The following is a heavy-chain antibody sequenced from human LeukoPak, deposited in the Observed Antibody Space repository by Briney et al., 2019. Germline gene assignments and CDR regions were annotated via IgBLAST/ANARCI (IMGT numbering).Heavy chain of an antibody. D-gene: IGHD3-22*01. Sequence: PSETLSLTCAVYGGSFSGYYWSWIRQPPGRGLEWIGEINHSGSTNYNPSLKSRVTISVDTSKNQFSLKLSSVTAADTAVYYCACISSGKVDYWAQGTLVTVSS. CDR2: INHSGST. J-gene: IGHJ4*02. CDR1: GGSFSGYY. CDR3: ACISSGKVDY. V-gene: IGHV4-34*01.